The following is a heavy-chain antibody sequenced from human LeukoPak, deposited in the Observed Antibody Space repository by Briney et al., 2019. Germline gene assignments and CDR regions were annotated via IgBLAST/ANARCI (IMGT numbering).Heavy chain of an antibody. CDR2: IYTSGST. Sequence: PSETLSLTCTVSGGSISSYYWSWIRQPAGKGLEWIGRIYTSGSTNYNPSLKSRVTMSVDTSKNQFSLKLSSVTAADTAVYYRARASRVTAPHNWFDPWGQGTLVTVSS. D-gene: IGHD2-21*02. V-gene: IGHV4-4*07. J-gene: IGHJ5*02. CDR3: ARASRVTAPHNWFDP. CDR1: GGSISSYY.